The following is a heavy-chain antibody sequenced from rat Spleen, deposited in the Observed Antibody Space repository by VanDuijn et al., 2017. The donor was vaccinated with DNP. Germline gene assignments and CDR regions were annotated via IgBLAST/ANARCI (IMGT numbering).Heavy chain of an antibody. V-gene: IGHV5S23*01. J-gene: IGHJ2*01. CDR2: INTSGGNT. CDR1: GFIFSDYA. Sequence: EVQLVESGGGLVRPGNSLRLSCAASGFIFSDYAMAWVRQSPKMGLEWVATINTSGGNTYYRDSVRGRFTISRDNAKSTLYLQMDSLRSEDTATYYCTTRGDFDYWGQGVMVTVSS. CDR3: TTRGDFDY.